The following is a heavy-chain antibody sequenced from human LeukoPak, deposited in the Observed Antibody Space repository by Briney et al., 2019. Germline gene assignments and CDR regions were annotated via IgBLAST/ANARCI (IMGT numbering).Heavy chain of an antibody. J-gene: IGHJ4*02. V-gene: IGHV4-34*01. Sequence: PSETLSLTCAVYGGSFSGYYWSWIRQPPGKGLEWIGEINHSGSTNYNPSLKSRVTISVDTSKNQFSLRLTSVTAADTAVYYCARGRTYYDMWGQGSLVTVSS. CDR2: INHSGST. D-gene: IGHD3-9*01. CDR1: GGSFSGYY. CDR3: ARGRTYYDM.